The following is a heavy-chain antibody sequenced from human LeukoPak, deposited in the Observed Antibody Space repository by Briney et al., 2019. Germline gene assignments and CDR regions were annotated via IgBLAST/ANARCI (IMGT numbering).Heavy chain of an antibody. J-gene: IGHJ4*02. CDR2: ISSSSSYI. Sequence: PGGSLRLSCAASGFTFSSYSMNWVRQAPGKGLEWVSSISSSSSYIYYADSVKGRFTISRDNAKNSLYLQMNSLRAEDTAVYYCARGGDFWSGYYMVDYWGQGTLVTVSS. CDR3: ARGGDFWSGYYMVDY. CDR1: GFTFSSYS. D-gene: IGHD3-3*01. V-gene: IGHV3-21*01.